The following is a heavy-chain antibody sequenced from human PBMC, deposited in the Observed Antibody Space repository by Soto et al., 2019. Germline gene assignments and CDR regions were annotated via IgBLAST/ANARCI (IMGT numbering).Heavy chain of an antibody. Sequence: ASVKVSCKAPRATFTSYYINWVRQAPGQGLEWMGVINPHGGSTAYAQKFQGRVTLTRDTSASTVDMEVSSLTSEDTAMYYCARSSGGNFGIIIEGTNWFAPGGQGTLVTVSS. J-gene: IGHJ5*02. CDR1: RATFTSYY. D-gene: IGHD1-26*01. CDR3: ARSSGGNFGIIIEGTNWFAP. V-gene: IGHV1-46*01. CDR2: INPHGGST.